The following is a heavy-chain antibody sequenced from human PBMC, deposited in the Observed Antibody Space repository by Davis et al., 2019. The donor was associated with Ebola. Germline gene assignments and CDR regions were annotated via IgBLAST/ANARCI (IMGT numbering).Heavy chain of an antibody. Sequence: GGSLRLSCAASGFTFSGPAMHWVRQASGKGLEWVGRIRSKANSYATAYAASVKGRFTISRDDSKNTAYLQMNSLKTEDTAVYYCTTTTTHFDYWGQGTLVTVSS. V-gene: IGHV3-73*01. CDR2: IRSKANSYAT. J-gene: IGHJ4*02. D-gene: IGHD1-26*01. CDR1: GFTFSGPA. CDR3: TTTTTHFDY.